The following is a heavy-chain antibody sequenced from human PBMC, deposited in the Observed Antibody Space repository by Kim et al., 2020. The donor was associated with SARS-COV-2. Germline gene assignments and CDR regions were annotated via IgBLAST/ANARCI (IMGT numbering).Heavy chain of an antibody. CDR3: ARVRYYYGWGSYLHYFDY. J-gene: IGHJ4*02. V-gene: IGHV4-38-2*02. Sequence: SETLSLTCTVSGNSVNSGYYWGWIRQPPGKGLEWIGSMYHSGSTYYNPSLKSRVTISVDMSTNQFSLKLTSVTAADTAVYYCARVRYYYGWGSYLHYFDYWGQGTLVTVSS. CDR2: MYHSGST. CDR1: GNSVNSGYY. D-gene: IGHD3-10*01.